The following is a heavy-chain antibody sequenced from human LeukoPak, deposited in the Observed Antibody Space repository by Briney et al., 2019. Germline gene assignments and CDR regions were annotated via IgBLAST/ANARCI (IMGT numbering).Heavy chain of an antibody. Sequence: SETLPLTCAVYGGSFSGHYWTWIRQPPGKGLEWIGEIDHTGRSTYNPSLTSRVTISKDSSKNQFSLSLGSVIAADTAVYFCARGENSGSYFSYFDSWAQRTPVTVSS. CDR1: GGSFSGHY. D-gene: IGHD3-10*01. J-gene: IGHJ5*01. V-gene: IGHV4-34*01. CDR3: ARGENSGSYFSYFDS. CDR2: IDHTGRS.